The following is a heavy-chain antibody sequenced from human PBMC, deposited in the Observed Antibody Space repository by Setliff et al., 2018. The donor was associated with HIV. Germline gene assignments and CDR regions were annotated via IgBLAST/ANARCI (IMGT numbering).Heavy chain of an antibody. CDR2: IYISGST. J-gene: IGHJ2*01. CDR3: ARGSGYPWYFDL. V-gene: IGHV4-61*02. Sequence: SETLSLTCTVSGGSISSGNYYWNWIRQPAGKGLEWIGRIYISGSTNYNPSLKSRVTISVDTSKNQFSLKLSSVTAADTAVYNCARGSGYPWYFDLWGRGTLVTVSS. D-gene: IGHD3-22*01. CDR1: GGSISSGNYY.